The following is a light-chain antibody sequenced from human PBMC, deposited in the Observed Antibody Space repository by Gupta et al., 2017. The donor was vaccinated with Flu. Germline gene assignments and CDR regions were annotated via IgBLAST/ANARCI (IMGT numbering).Light chain of an antibody. CDR2: SDG. CDR1: SSNIGSNN. V-gene: IGLV1-44*01. CDR3: ATWDDRMNKWV. J-gene: IGLJ3*02. Sequence: QSVLTQPPSVSGTPGPRVTISCSGSSSNIGSNNVNWYQQVPGTAPKFRVYSDGKRPSGVPGRVSGSKSGTSASLAISGLQAEDEADYYCATWDDRMNKWVFGGGTKVTVL.